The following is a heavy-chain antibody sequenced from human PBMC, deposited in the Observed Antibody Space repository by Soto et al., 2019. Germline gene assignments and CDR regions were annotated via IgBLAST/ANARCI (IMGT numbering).Heavy chain of an antibody. CDR1: GGSISSYY. Sequence: SETLSLTCTVSGGSISSYYWSWIRQPAGKGLEWIGRIYTSGSTNYNPSLKSRVTMSVDTSKNQFSLKLSSVTAADTAVYYCAVYSSSWNKNWFDPWGQGTLVTVSS. V-gene: IGHV4-4*07. J-gene: IGHJ5*02. D-gene: IGHD6-13*01. CDR3: AVYSSSWNKNWFDP. CDR2: IYTSGST.